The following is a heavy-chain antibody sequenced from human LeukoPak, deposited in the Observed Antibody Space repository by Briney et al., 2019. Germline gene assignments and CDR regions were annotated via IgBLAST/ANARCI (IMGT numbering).Heavy chain of an antibody. CDR3: ARHSSGLGY. Sequence: PSETLSLTCTVSGGSISSYYWSWIRQPPGKGLEWIGYIYYSGSTNYNPSLKSRVTISVDTSKNQFSLKLSSVTAADTAVYYCARHSSGLGYWGQGTLVTVSS. V-gene: IGHV4-59*01. CDR1: GGSISSYY. CDR2: IYYSGST. D-gene: IGHD6-19*01. J-gene: IGHJ4*02.